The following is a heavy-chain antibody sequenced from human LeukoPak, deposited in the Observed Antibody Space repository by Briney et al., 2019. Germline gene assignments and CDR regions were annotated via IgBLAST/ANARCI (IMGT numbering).Heavy chain of an antibody. V-gene: IGHV3-23*01. D-gene: IGHD5-24*01. CDR1: GFTFSSYA. Sequence: GGSLSLSCAASGFTFSSYAMSWVRQAPGKGLEWVSAISGSGGSTYYADSVKGRFTISRDNSKNTLYLQMNSLRAEDTAVYYCAKVGRDGYNYNYWGQGTLVTVSS. CDR2: ISGSGGST. CDR3: AKVGRDGYNYNY. J-gene: IGHJ4*02.